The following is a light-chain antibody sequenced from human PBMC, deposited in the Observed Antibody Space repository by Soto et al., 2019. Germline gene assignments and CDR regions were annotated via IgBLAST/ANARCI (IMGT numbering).Light chain of an antibody. CDR2: LTS. Sequence: EIVLTQSPATLSAFPGDRVTLSCRASQALNTRLAWYQHKPGQAPRLLIYLTSNRAAVVPARFSAWGSETDFTLTISDVEPADFAVYYCHQRQSWPRTFGQGTKVEIK. CDR3: HQRQSWPRT. J-gene: IGKJ1*01. V-gene: IGKV3-11*01. CDR1: QALNTR.